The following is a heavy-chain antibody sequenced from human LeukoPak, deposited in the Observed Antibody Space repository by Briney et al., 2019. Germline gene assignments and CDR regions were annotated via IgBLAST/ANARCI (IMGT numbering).Heavy chain of an antibody. J-gene: IGHJ4*02. CDR2: IGWNSHII. V-gene: IGHV3-9*01. D-gene: IGHD3-22*01. CDR1: GFTFNDYA. CDR3: AKDRDSSGFAPYFDY. Sequence: GGSLRLSCAASGFTFNDYAMHWVRQAPGKGLEWVSGIGWNSHIIGYEDSVKGRFAISRDNARNSLSLQMNSLRTEDTAFYYCAKDRDSSGFAPYFDYWGQGILVTVSS.